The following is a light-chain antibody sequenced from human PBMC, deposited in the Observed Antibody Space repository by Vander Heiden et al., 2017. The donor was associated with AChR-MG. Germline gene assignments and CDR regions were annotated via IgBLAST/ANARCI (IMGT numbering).Light chain of an antibody. CDR2: AAS. V-gene: IGKV1-16*02. J-gene: IGKJ4*01. CDR3: QQYNSYPLA. CDR1: QGISIY. Sequence: EMKKNQSSFSLSGSVRDRDTIAFPAGQGISIYRACCPQKLGSARKSLIYAASSLQSGVPSKFSGSGYETDFTLTISILQREDSATYYCQQYNSYPLAFGGGTKVEIK.